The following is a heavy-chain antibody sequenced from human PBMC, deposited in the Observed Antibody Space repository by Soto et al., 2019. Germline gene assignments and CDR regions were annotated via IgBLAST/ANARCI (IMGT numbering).Heavy chain of an antibody. J-gene: IGHJ4*02. D-gene: IGHD2-8*02. CDR2: INHSGST. CDR1: GGSFSGYY. V-gene: IGHV4-34*01. Sequence: PSATLSLTCAVYGGSFSGYYWTWIRQPPGTGLEWIGEINHSGSTNYNPSLKSRVTISVDTSKNQFSLKLTSVTAADTAVYYCARDKITGLFDYSGQGTLVTVSS. CDR3: ARDKITGLFDY.